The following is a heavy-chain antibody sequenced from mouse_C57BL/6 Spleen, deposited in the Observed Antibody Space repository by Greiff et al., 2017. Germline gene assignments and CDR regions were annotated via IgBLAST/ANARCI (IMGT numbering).Heavy chain of an antibody. CDR3: AKNEKIHYYAMDY. CDR1: GFSLTSYG. J-gene: IGHJ4*01. Sequence: QVHVKQSGPGLVQPSQSLSITCTVSGFSLTSYGVHWVRQSPGKGLEWLGVIWRGGSTDYNAAFMSRLSITKDNSKSHVFFKMNSLQADDTAIYYCAKNEKIHYYAMDYWGQGTSVTVSS. V-gene: IGHV2-5*01. CDR2: IWRGGST.